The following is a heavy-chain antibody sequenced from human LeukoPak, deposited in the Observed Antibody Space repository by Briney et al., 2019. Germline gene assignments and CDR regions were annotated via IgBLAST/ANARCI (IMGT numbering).Heavy chain of an antibody. CDR1: GFTFSSYV. CDR3: ARGPYYYDSSGYYGPPHFDY. Sequence: GGSLRLSCAASGFTFSSYVMSWVRQAPGKGLEWVSAISRGGGTTYYADSVKGRFTISRDNSKNTLYLQMTSLRSEDTAVYYCARGPYYYDSSGYYGPPHFDYWGQGTLVTVSS. CDR2: ISRGGGTT. V-gene: IGHV3-23*01. J-gene: IGHJ4*02. D-gene: IGHD3-22*01.